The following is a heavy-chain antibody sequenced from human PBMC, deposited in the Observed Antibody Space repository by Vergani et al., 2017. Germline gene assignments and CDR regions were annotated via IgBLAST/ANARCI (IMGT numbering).Heavy chain of an antibody. J-gene: IGHJ6*02. CDR1: GGATSNPAYH. V-gene: IGHV4-30-4*08. CDR2: IDYSGST. CDR3: AREGPYFYGLDL. Sequence: QEQLQESGPGLVRPSQTLSLTCTLSGGATSNPAYHWTWIRQTPGKGLEWIGLIDYSGSTSYNPSVSGRLAISVDTSKNHFSLKLDSVTAADTAVYFCAREGPYFYGLDLWGQGTTVTVSS. D-gene: IGHD2-21*01.